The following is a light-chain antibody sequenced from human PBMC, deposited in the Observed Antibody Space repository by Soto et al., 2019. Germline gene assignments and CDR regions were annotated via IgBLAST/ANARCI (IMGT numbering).Light chain of an antibody. Sequence: DIHMTQSPSTLSASVGDRVTITCRASQSISSWLAWYQQKPGRAPNLLIYDASSLESGVPSRFSGSGSGTEFTPSVSSLQPDDFAADYCQQYSSYWTFGQGTKVEIK. CDR3: QQYSSYWT. V-gene: IGKV1-5*01. J-gene: IGKJ1*01. CDR2: DAS. CDR1: QSISSW.